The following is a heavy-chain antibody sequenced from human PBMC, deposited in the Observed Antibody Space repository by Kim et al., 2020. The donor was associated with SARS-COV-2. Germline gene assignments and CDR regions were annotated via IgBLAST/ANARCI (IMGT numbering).Heavy chain of an antibody. D-gene: IGHD5-12*01. CDR3: ARGGDSRDVDIVATISYY. Sequence: SETLSLTCAVYGGSFSGYYWSWIRQPPGKGLEWIGEINHSGSTNYNPSLKSRVTISVDTSKNQFSLKLSSVTAADTAVYYCARGGDSRDVDIVATISYY. J-gene: IGHJ6*01. CDR1: GGSFSGYY. CDR2: INHSGST. V-gene: IGHV4-34*01.